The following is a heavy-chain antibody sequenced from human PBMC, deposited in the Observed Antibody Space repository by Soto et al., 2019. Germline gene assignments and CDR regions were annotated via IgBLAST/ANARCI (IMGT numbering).Heavy chain of an antibody. Sequence: SVKVSCKASGGTFSSYAISWVRQAPGQGLEWMGGIIPIFGTANYAQKFQGRVTITADESTSTAYMELSSLRSEGTAVYYCARGYLYYDSSGYHAFDIWGQGTMVTVSS. CDR1: GGTFSSYA. V-gene: IGHV1-69*13. J-gene: IGHJ3*02. CDR2: IIPIFGTA. CDR3: ARGYLYYDSSGYHAFDI. D-gene: IGHD3-22*01.